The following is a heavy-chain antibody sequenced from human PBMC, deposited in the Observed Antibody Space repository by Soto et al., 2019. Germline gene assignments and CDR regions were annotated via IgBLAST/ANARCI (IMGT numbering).Heavy chain of an antibody. CDR2: INPSGGST. Sequence: QVQLVQSGAEVKKPGASVKVSCKASGYTFTSYYMHWVRQAPGQGLEWMGIINPSGGSTSYAQKFQGRVTMTRATSTSTVYMELSSLRSEDTAVYYCARDGMTDIVVVPAATDDYYYGMDVWGQGTTVTVSS. V-gene: IGHV1-46*03. CDR3: ARDGMTDIVVVPAATDDYYYGMDV. D-gene: IGHD2-2*01. J-gene: IGHJ6*02. CDR1: GYTFTSYY.